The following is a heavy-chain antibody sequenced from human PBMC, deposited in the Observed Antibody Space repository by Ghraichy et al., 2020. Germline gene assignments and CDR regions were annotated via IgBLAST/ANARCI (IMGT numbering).Heavy chain of an antibody. CDR1: GFTFSLHS. CDR3: ARDISSVAFDF. V-gene: IGHV3-48*01. CDR2: ISGSTTIM. J-gene: IGHJ3*01. Sequence: GGSLRLSCAASGFTFSLHSINRVRQAPGKGLEWLSFISGSTTIMHFADSVKGRFTISRDNAKNSVFLQMNSLRVEDTALYYCARDISSVAFDFWGHGTMVFISS. D-gene: IGHD3-3*02.